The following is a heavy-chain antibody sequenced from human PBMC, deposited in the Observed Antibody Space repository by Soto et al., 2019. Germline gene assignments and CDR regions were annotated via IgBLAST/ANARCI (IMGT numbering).Heavy chain of an antibody. CDR1: GFTFSNSW. J-gene: IGHJ6*02. CDR2: IKEDGSEK. V-gene: IGHV3-7*03. Sequence: EVQLVESGGGLVQPGESLRLSCAASGFTFSNSWMSWVRQAPGKGLEWVANIKEDGSEKDYVDTVKGRFTITRDNAMNSQYLQMNNLRAEDTVVYFCTRKRFGMDVWGQGTTVTVSS. CDR3: TRKRFGMDV.